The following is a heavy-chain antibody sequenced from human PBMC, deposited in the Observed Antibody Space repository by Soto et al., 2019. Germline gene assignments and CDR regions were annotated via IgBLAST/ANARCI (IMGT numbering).Heavy chain of an antibody. J-gene: IGHJ4*02. CDR2: ISSSTTTI. D-gene: IGHD1-26*01. CDR3: ARDGGREVEIDY. CDR1: GFTFSSFA. V-gene: IGHV3-48*02. Sequence: VQLVESGGGLVQPGGSLRLSCAASGFTFSSFAMKWVRQAPGKGLEWVSYISSSTTTIYYADSVKGRFTISRDNAKNSLYLQMNSLRDEDTAVYYCARDGGREVEIDYWGQGALVTVSS.